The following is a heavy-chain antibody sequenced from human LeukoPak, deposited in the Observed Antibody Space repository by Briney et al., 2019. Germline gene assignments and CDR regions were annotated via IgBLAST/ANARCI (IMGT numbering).Heavy chain of an antibody. D-gene: IGHD6-13*01. V-gene: IGHV4-59*01. CDR1: GGSISSDY. CDR2: IYYSGST. CDR3: ARERIAAAGKVGYYYYMDV. J-gene: IGHJ6*03. Sequence: SETLSLTCTVSGGSISSDYWSWIRQPPGKGLEWIGYIYYSGSTNYNPSLESRVTISVDTSKNQFSLKLSSVTAADTAVYYCARERIAAAGKVGYYYYMDVWGKGTTVTVSS.